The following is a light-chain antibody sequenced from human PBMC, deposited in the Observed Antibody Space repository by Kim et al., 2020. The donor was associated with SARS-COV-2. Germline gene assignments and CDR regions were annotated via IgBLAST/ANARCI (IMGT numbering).Light chain of an antibody. CDR2: LGS. Sequence: DIVMTQSPLSLSVTPGELASISCRSSQSLLHGLGNHYLVWFLQKPGQAPQLLIYLGSSRASGVPDRFSGSGSGTNFTLKISRVEAEDGGVYYCMQAVEIPLTFGGGTKVDIK. J-gene: IGKJ4*01. CDR3: MQAVEIPLT. V-gene: IGKV2-28*01. CDR1: QSLLHGLGNHY.